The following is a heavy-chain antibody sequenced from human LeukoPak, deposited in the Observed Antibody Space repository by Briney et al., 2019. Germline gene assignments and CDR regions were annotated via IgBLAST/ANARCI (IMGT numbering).Heavy chain of an antibody. CDR3: REERRRTSGSYGMYDYYGMDV. CDR2: INHSGSA. J-gene: IGHJ6*02. V-gene: IGHV4-34*01. D-gene: IGHD1-26*01. Sequence: PSETLSLTCAVYGGSFSGYYWSWIRQPPGKGLEWIGEINHSGSANYNPSLKSRVTMSIDTSKNHFSLKLISVTAADTAVYYCREERRRTSGSYGMYDYYGMDVWGQETTVTVSS. CDR1: GGSFSGYY.